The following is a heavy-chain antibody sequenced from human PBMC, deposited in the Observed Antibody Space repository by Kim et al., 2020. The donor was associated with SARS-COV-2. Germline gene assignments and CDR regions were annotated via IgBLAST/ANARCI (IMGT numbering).Heavy chain of an antibody. CDR3: AKRGDSGNYYQAYVDY. Sequence: SGKGRRTISRDNAKSTVYLQMNSRRDEDTAVYYCAKRGDSGNYYQAYVDYWGRGTLVTVSS. V-gene: IGHV3-23*01. J-gene: IGHJ4*02. D-gene: IGHD3-10*01.